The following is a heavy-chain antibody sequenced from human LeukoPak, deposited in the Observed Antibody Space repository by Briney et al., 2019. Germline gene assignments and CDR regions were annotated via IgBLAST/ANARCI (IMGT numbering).Heavy chain of an antibody. J-gene: IGHJ5*02. V-gene: IGHV4-61*01. D-gene: IGHD5-18*01. Sequence: SETLSLTCTVSGGSVSSGSYYWSWIRQPPGNGLEWIGYIYYSGSTNYNPSLKSRVTISVDTSKNQFSLKLSSVTAADTAVYYCASYSYGLQDWFDPRGQGALVTVSS. CDR1: GGSVSSGSYY. CDR3: ASYSYGLQDWFDP. CDR2: IYYSGST.